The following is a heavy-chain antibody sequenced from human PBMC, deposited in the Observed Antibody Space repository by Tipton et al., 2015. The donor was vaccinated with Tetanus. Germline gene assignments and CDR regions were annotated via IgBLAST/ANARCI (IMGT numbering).Heavy chain of an antibody. J-gene: IGHJ4*02. CDR2: ISAYNGNT. Sequence: VQLVQSGAEVKKPGASVKVSCKASGYTFTSYGISWVRQAPGQGLEWMGWISAYNGNTNYAQKLQGRVTMTTDTSTSTAYMELRSLRSDDTAVYYCARVNLGYCSGGSCSNYFDYWGQGTLVTVSS. CDR1: GYTFTSYG. V-gene: IGHV1-18*04. D-gene: IGHD2-15*01. CDR3: ARVNLGYCSGGSCSNYFDY.